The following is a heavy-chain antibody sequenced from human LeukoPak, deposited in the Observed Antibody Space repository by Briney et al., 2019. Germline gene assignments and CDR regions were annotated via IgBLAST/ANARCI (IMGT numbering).Heavy chain of an antibody. Sequence: GGSLRLSCAASGFTFSSYGMHWVRQAPGKGLEWVAFIRYDGSNKYYADSVKGRFTISRDNSKNTLYLQMNSLRAEDTAVYYCAKCLQEYCSSTSCPPDYMDVWGKGTTVTVSS. CDR3: AKCLQEYCSSTSCPPDYMDV. CDR2: IRYDGSNK. J-gene: IGHJ6*03. D-gene: IGHD2-2*01. V-gene: IGHV3-30*02. CDR1: GFTFSSYG.